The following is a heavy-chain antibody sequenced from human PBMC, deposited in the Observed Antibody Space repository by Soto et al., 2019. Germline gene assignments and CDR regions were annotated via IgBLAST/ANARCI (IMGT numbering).Heavy chain of an antibody. CDR1: GDSISSSGYY. CDR3: ASGGSAFDL. CDR2: IYYSGST. D-gene: IGHD3-16*01. V-gene: IGHV4-39*01. J-gene: IGHJ3*01. Sequence: SETLSLTCTVSGDSISSSGYYWGWIRQPPGEGLEWIGSIYYSGSTYYNPSLKSRVTIFVDTSKNQFSLKLSSVTAADTAVYYCASGGSAFDLWGQGTMVTVSS.